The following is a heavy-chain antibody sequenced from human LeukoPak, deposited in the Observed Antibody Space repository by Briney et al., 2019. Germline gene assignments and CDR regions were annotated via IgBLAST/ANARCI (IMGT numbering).Heavy chain of an antibody. CDR1: GGSISSSSYY. Sequence: PSETLSLTRTVSGGSISSSSYYWGWIRQPPGKGLEWIGSIYYSGSTYYNPSLKSRVTISVDTSKNQFSLKLSSVTAADTAVYYCASQTHGKDYWGQGTLVTVSS. J-gene: IGHJ4*02. CDR3: ASQTHGKDY. CDR2: IYYSGST. V-gene: IGHV4-39*01.